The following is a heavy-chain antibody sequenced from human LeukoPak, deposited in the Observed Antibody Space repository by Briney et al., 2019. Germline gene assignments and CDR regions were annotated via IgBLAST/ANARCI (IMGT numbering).Heavy chain of an antibody. CDR3: ARHGEDYDFWSGYLNWFDP. J-gene: IGHJ5*02. Sequence: PSETLSLTCTVSGGSISSYYWSWTRQPPGKGLEWIGYIYTSGSTNYNPSLKSRVTISVDTSKNQFSLKLSSVTAADTAVYYCARHGEDYDFWSGYLNWFDPWGQGTLVTVSS. CDR2: IYTSGST. CDR1: GGSISSYY. D-gene: IGHD3-3*01. V-gene: IGHV4-4*09.